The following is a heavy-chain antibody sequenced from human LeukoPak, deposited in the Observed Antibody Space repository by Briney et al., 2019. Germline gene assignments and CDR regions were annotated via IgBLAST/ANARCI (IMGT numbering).Heavy chain of an antibody. CDR2: IYYTWTT. V-gene: IGHV4-31*03. CDR3: ARAPRYTNSWYYFDY. J-gene: IGHJ4*02. Sequence: SQTLSLTCTVSGGSISSDDYYWGWIRQRPGKGLEWIGYIYYTWTTYFNPSLKSRITISLNMSKNQFSLKLTSMSAADTAVYYCARAPRYTNSWYYFDYWGQGTQVTVSS. CDR1: GGSISSDDYY. D-gene: IGHD6-13*01.